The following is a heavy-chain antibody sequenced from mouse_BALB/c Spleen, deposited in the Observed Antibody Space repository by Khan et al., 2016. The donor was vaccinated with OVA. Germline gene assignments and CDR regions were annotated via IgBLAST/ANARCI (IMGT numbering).Heavy chain of an antibody. J-gene: IGHJ1*01. Sequence: QIQLVQSGPELKKPGETVKISCKASGYTFTNYGMNWVKQAPGKGLKWMGWINTNTGEPTYSDDFKGRFAFSLEPSASTAYLQINNLKNEDMATYFCARARGVLLCGGYFDDWGAGTTVTVSS. CDR1: GYTFTNYG. CDR3: ARARGVLLCGGYFDD. V-gene: IGHV9-1*02. CDR2: INTNTGEP. D-gene: IGHD6-1*01.